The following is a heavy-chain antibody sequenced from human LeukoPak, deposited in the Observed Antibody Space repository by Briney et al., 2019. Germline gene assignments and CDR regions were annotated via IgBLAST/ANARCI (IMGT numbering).Heavy chain of an antibody. D-gene: IGHD2/OR15-2a*01. Sequence: GGSLRLSCAASGFIFSDYSMTWLRQAPGKGLEWVSYISLSGSSTYYADSLKGRFTISRDNAKNSLYLQMNSLRVEDTAIYYCARDHPNKRTDYWGQGTLVSVSS. V-gene: IGHV3-11*04. CDR1: GFIFSDYS. CDR2: ISLSGSST. CDR3: ARDHPNKRTDY. J-gene: IGHJ4*02.